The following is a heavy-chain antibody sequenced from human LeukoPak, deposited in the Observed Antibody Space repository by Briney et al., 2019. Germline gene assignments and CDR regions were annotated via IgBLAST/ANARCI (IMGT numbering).Heavy chain of an antibody. CDR2: ISGSGGRT. Sequence: GGSLRLSCAASGFTYSSYALTWVRQAPGEGLYWVSLISGSGGRTYYADSVKGRFTISRDNSKNTLYLQMNGLRAEDTAIYYCVKGKSLDGDYGRDDWGQGTLVTVSS. V-gene: IGHV3-23*01. CDR1: GFTYSSYA. J-gene: IGHJ4*02. CDR3: VKGKSLDGDYGRDD. D-gene: IGHD4-17*01.